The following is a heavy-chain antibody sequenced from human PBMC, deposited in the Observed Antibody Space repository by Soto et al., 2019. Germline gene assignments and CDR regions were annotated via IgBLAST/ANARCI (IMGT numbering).Heavy chain of an antibody. CDR1: GGTFSSYA. D-gene: IGHD3-16*02. V-gene: IGHV1-69*01. CDR2: IIPIFGTA. CDR3: ARCDYDYVWGSYRWFAY. Sequence: QVQLVQSGAEVKKPGSSVKVSCKASGGTFSSYAISWVRHAPGQGLEWMGGIIPIFGTANYAQKFQGRVTITADESTSTAYMQVSSLGCEDTALYYCARCDYDYVWGSYRWFAYWGQGTLVTVSS. J-gene: IGHJ4*02.